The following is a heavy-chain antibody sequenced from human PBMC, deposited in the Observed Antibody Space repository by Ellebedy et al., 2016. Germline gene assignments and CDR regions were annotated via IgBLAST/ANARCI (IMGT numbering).Heavy chain of an antibody. D-gene: IGHD3-10*01. J-gene: IGHJ5*02. CDR3: ARGRISVIRGGIRLRGFDP. V-gene: IGHV1-2*04. Sequence: ASVKVSCKASGYTFTGYYIHWVRQAPGQGLEWLGWINPNSGDTHYAQQFQGWVTMTRDTSITTAYMELSRLRSDDTAVYYCARGRISVIRGGIRLRGFDPWGQGTLVAVSS. CDR2: INPNSGDT. CDR1: GYTFTGYY.